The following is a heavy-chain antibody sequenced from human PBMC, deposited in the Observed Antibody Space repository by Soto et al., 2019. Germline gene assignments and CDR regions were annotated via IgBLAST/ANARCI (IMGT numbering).Heavy chain of an antibody. J-gene: IGHJ4*02. CDR2: ISYDGSNK. CDR3: ARGKRLGITIFGVADYFDY. D-gene: IGHD3-3*01. CDR1: GFTFSSYA. Sequence: GGSLRLSCAASGFTFSSYAMHWVRQAPGKGLEWVAVISYDGSNKYYADSVKGRFTISRDNSKNTLYLQMNSLRAEDTAVYYCARGKRLGITIFGVADYFDYWGQGTLVTVSS. V-gene: IGHV3-30-3*01.